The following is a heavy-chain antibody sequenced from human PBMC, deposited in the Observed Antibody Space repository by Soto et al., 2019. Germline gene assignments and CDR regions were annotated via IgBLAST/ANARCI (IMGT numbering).Heavy chain of an antibody. V-gene: IGHV4-4*02. CDR3: ARRWGEGRVDY. CDR2: IYHSGST. D-gene: IGHD3-10*01. Sequence: QVQLQESGPGLVKPSGTLSLTCAVSGGSISSSNWWSWVRQPPGKGLQWIGEIYHSGSTNYIPALKSRVTRSVDKSRKLFSLKLSSVTAAETAVYYCARRWGEGRVDYCGHGTLVTVSS. CDR1: GGSISSSNW. J-gene: IGHJ4*01.